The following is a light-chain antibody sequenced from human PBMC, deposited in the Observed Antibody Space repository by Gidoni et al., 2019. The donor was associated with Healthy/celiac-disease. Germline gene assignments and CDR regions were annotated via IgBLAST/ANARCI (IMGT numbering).Light chain of an antibody. CDR1: QSISSY. V-gene: IGKV1-39*01. J-gene: IGKJ2*01. CDR3: QQSYSTPSA. Sequence: DIQMTQSPSSLSASVGDRVTIPCRASQSISSYLNWYQQKPGKAPKLLIYAASSLKSGVPSRFSGSGSGTDFTLTISSLQPEDFATYYCQQSYSTPSAFGQGTKLEIK. CDR2: AAS.